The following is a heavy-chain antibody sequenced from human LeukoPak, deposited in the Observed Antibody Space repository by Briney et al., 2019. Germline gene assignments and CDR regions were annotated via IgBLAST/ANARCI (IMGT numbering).Heavy chain of an antibody. D-gene: IGHD4-17*01. CDR3: ARGRATTVTPFDY. CDR1: GYTFTGYY. J-gene: IGHJ4*02. CDR2: LNTDTGNP. Sequence: ASVKVSCKASGYTFTGYYMHWVRQAPGQGLEWMGWLNTDTGNPTYAQGFTGRFVFSLDTSVSTAYLQISSLEAEDTAVYFCARGRATTVTPFDYWGQGTLVTVSS. V-gene: IGHV7-4-1*02.